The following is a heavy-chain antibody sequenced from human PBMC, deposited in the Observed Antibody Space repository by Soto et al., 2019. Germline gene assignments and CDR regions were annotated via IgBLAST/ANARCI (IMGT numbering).Heavy chain of an antibody. Sequence: PGGSLRLSCAASGFTFSSHGMHWVRQAPGKGLEWVAVMWYDGDNEYYADSVKGRFTISRDNSKNTLYLQMNTLRPEDTAVYYCVRDADRMDSTLYYYYDMDVWGQGTTVTVSS. CDR1: GFTFSSHG. V-gene: IGHV3-33*01. CDR3: VRDADRMDSTLYYYYDMDV. J-gene: IGHJ6*02. CDR2: MWYDGDNE. D-gene: IGHD2-2*03.